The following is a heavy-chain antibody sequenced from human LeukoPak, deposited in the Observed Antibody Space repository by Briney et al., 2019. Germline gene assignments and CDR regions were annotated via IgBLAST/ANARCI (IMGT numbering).Heavy chain of an antibody. CDR3: ARCVKDSSTSCSFDY. Sequence: ASVKVSCKASGYTFTSYGISWVRQAPGQGLEWMGWMNPNSDNTGYAQKFQGRVTMTRNTSISTAYMELSSLRSEDTAVYYCARCVKDSSTSCSFDYWGQGTLVTVSS. D-gene: IGHD2-2*01. V-gene: IGHV1-8*02. CDR2: MNPNSDNT. CDR1: GYTFTSYG. J-gene: IGHJ4*02.